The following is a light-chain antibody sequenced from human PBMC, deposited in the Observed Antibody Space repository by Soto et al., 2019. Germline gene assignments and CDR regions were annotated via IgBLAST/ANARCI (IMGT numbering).Light chain of an antibody. CDR2: WAS. CDR1: QSVLYSSNNKNY. Sequence: DIVMTQSPDSLAVSLGERATINCKSSQSVLYSSNNKNYLAWYQQKPGQPPKLLIHWASTRESGVPDRFSGSGSGTDFPLTISSLQAEDVAVYYCQQYYSTPPFTFGPGTKVDI. J-gene: IGKJ3*01. CDR3: QQYYSTPPFT. V-gene: IGKV4-1*01.